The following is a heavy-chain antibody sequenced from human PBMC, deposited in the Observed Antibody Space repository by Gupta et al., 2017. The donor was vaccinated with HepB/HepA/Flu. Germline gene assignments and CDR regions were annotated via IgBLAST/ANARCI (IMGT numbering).Heavy chain of an antibody. J-gene: IGHJ4*02. V-gene: IGHV3-23*01. CDR3: AKDGNYDILTGYYIDY. D-gene: IGHD3-9*01. CDR2: ISGSGGST. CDR1: GFTFSSYA. Sequence: EVQLLESGGGLVQPGGSLRLSCAASGFTFSSYAMSWVRQAPGKGLEWVSAISGSGGSTYYADSVKGRFTISRDNSKNTLYLQMNSLRAEDTAVYYCAKDGNYDILTGYYIDYWGQGTLVTVSS.